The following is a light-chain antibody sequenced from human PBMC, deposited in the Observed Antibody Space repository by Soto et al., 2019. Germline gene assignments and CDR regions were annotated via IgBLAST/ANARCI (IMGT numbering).Light chain of an antibody. CDR3: AAWDDSPSGLV. Sequence: QSVLTQPPSASGTPGQRVTISCSGSSSNIGSNYVYWYQQLPGTAPKLLIYRNNQRPSGVPDRFSGSKSGTSASLASSGLRSEDEADYYCAAWDDSPSGLVFGGGTQLTVL. CDR2: RNN. V-gene: IGLV1-47*01. CDR1: SSNIGSNY. J-gene: IGLJ7*01.